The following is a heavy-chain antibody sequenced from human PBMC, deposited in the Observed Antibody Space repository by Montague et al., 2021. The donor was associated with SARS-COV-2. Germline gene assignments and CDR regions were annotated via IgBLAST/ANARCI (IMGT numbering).Heavy chain of an antibody. CDR1: SGSFSNYY. D-gene: IGHD2-15*01. J-gene: IGHJ6*03. V-gene: IGHV4-34*01. Sequence: SETLSLTCTVSSGSFSNYYWNWIRQTPGKGLEWIGYMHDSGSINYNPSLKSRVTISADTSKNQFSLKLTSVAAADTAVYYCARLGDGVVPSPILGVGPYYSYSYTNVCGRGATVAVSS. CDR3: ARLGDGVVPSPILGVGPYYSYSYTNV. CDR2: MHDSGSI.